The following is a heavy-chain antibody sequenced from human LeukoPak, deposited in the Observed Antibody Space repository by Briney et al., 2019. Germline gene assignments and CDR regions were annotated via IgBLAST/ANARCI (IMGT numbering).Heavy chain of an antibody. CDR3: ARDRAIIVGATPGIGY. J-gene: IGHJ4*02. Sequence: ASVTVSCKASGYTFTGYYMHWVRQAPGQGLEWMGRINPNSGGTNYAQKFQGRVTMTRDTSISTAYMELSRLRSDDTAVYYCARDRAIIVGATPGIGYWGQGTLVTVSS. V-gene: IGHV1-2*06. CDR2: INPNSGGT. CDR1: GYTFTGYY. D-gene: IGHD1-26*01.